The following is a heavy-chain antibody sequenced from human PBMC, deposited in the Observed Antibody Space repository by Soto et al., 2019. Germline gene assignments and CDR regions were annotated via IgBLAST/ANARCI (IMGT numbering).Heavy chain of an antibody. CDR1: GGSFSGYY. CDR2: INHSGST. J-gene: IGHJ4*02. D-gene: IGHD3-22*01. CDR3: ARTVDSCGYYHVY. Sequence: SETLSLTCAVYGGSFSGYYWSWIRQPPGKGLEWIGEINHSGSTNYNPSLKSRVTISVDTSKNQFSLKLSSVTAADTAVYYCARTVDSCGYYHVYWGQGTLVTVSS. V-gene: IGHV4-34*01.